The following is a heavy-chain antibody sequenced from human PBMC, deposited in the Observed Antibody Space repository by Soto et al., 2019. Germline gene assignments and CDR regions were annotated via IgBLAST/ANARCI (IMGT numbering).Heavy chain of an antibody. CDR2: IYYSGST. CDR1: GGSISSSSYY. J-gene: IGHJ4*02. CDR3: ASWNWFMGVDY. Sequence: QVQLQESGPGLVKPSETLSLTCTVSGGSISSSSYYWVWIRQPPGKGLEWIGSIYYSGSTYYSPSLKSRVTISAGTSKNQFSLNLSSVTAADTAVYYCASWNWFMGVDYWGQGTLVTVSS. D-gene: IGHD1-26*01. V-gene: IGHV4-39*01.